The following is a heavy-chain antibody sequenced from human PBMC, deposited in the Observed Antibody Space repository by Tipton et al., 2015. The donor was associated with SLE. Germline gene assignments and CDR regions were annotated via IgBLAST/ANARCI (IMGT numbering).Heavy chain of an antibody. CDR2: ISAQGSST. CDR1: GFPFTNVW. CDR3: ARGRDTVDAFDL. J-gene: IGHJ3*01. V-gene: IGHV3-74*03. Sequence: SLRLSCAASGFPFTNVWMHWVRQAPGKGLVWVSEISAQGSSTTYADSVEGRFTISRDNSKNTVYLQMNSLRSEDTAVYYCARGRDTVDAFDLWGQGTMVTVSS.